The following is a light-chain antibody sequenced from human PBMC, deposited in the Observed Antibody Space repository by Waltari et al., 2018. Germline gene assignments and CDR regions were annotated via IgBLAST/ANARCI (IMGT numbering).Light chain of an antibody. CDR3: LLYHSLPRS. CDR2: WAS. V-gene: IGKV4-1*01. Sequence: DIVMTQSPDSLAVSLGERATINCKSSQSVLYSPNNKNYLGWFQQKPGQPPKLLVYWASNRESGVPDRFSCSGSGTDFTLTISCLHAEYVSIFYFLLYHSLPRSFCQWTNVVI. CDR1: QSVLYSPNNKNY. J-gene: IGKJ1*01.